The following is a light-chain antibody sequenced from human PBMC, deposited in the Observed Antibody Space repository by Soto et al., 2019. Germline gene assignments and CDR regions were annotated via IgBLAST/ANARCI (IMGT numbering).Light chain of an antibody. CDR1: GRHSSFA. Sequence: QPVLTQSPSASASLGASVNLTCTLSGRHSSFAIAWHQQQPEKGPRYLMKLNSDGSHKKGDGIPDRFSGSSSGAERYLTISSLQSEDAADYYCQTWGTGIEVFGGGTKVTVL. CDR2: LNSDGSH. CDR3: QTWGTGIEV. J-gene: IGLJ3*02. V-gene: IGLV4-69*01.